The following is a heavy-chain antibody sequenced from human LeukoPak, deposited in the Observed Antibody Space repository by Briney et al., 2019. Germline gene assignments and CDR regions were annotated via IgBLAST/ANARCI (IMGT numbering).Heavy chain of an antibody. CDR2: ISYDGSNK. Sequence: GRSLRLSCAASGFTFSSYAMHWVRQAPGKGLEWVAVISYDGSNKYYADSVKGRFTISRDNSKNTLYLQMNSLRAEDTAVYSCARDALRYCSSTSCYLVDPWGQGTLVTVSS. D-gene: IGHD2-2*01. CDR1: GFTFSSYA. V-gene: IGHV3-30-3*01. CDR3: ARDALRYCSSTSCYLVDP. J-gene: IGHJ5*02.